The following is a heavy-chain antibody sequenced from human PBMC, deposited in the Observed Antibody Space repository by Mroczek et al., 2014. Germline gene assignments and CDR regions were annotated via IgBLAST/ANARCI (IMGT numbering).Heavy chain of an antibody. D-gene: IGHD3-22*01. V-gene: IGHV4-39*01. CDR2: IYYSGST. Sequence: QVQLVQSGPGLVKPSETLSLTCTVSGGSISSSSYYWGWIRQPPGKGLEWIGSIYYSGSTYYNPSLKSRVTISVDTSKNQFSLKLSSVTAADTAVYYCARHRKWLPPLRNYYGMDVWGQGTTVTVSS. J-gene: IGHJ6*02. CDR3: ARHRKWLPPLRNYYGMDV. CDR1: GGSISSSSYY.